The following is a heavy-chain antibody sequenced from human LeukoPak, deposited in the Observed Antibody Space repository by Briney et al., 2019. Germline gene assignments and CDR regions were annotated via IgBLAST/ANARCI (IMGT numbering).Heavy chain of an antibody. J-gene: IGHJ4*02. CDR2: TYYRSKWYN. CDR3: ARVMSTMTTYYFDY. D-gene: IGHD4-17*01. CDR1: GDSLSSKSGA. V-gene: IGHV6-1*01. Sequence: SQTLSLTCAISGDSLSSKSGAGNWIRQSPSRGLEWLGMTYYRSKWYNDYAVSVRSRIIINPDTSKNQFSLQLNSVTPEDTAVYYCARVMSTMTTYYFDYWGQGTLVTVSS.